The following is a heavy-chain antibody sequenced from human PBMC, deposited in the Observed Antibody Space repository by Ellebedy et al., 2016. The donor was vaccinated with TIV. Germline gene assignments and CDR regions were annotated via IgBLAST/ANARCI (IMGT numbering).Heavy chain of an antibody. Sequence: ASVKVSCKDSGYSFTSYWIAWVRQMPGKGLEWMGIIYPGDSDTRYSPSFQGQVTISADKSISTAYLQWSSLKASDTAMYYCAVYGEDAFDIWGQGTMVTVSS. D-gene: IGHD4-17*01. CDR2: IYPGDSDT. V-gene: IGHV5-51*01. J-gene: IGHJ3*02. CDR3: AVYGEDAFDI. CDR1: GYSFTSYW.